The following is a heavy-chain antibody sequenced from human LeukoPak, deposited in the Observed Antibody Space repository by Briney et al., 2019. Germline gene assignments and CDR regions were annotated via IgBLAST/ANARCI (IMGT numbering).Heavy chain of an antibody. CDR1: GFTFSSYE. CDR3: ARGVYDSSPLNYYMDV. Sequence: GGSLRLSCAASGFTFSSYEMNWVRQAPGKGLEWVSYISSSGTTIYYADSVKGRFTMSRDNVKNSLYLQMNSLRAEDTAVYYCARGVYDSSPLNYYMDVWGKGTTVTVSS. J-gene: IGHJ6*03. D-gene: IGHD3-22*01. CDR2: ISSSGTTI. V-gene: IGHV3-48*03.